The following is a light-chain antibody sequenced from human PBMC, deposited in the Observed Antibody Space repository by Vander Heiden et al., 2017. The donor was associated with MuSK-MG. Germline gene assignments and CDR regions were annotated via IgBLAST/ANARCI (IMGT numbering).Light chain of an antibody. CDR2: KAS. J-gene: IGKJ1*01. V-gene: IGKV1-5*03. CDR1: QTILNW. Sequence: DMQMTQPSSIPSAFGGDRATISWRASQTILNWLGWYQQKPREAPKVLIYKASKLESGVPGRFSGNGSGTEFTLTSSRQQHDNFANYYCQYDNRYSTFGPRTKVEIK. CDR3: QYDNRYST.